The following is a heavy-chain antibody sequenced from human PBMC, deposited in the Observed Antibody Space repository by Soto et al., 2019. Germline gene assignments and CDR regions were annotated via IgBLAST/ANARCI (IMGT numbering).Heavy chain of an antibody. CDR3: ARTQKIFQYSSSWYGMDV. V-gene: IGHV3-11*01. Sequence: GGSLRLSCAASGFTFSDYYMSWIRQAPGKGLEWVSYISSSGSTIYYADSVKGRFTISRDNAKNSLYLQMNSLRAEDTAVYYCARTQKIFQYSSSWYGMDVWGQGTTVTVSS. J-gene: IGHJ6*02. CDR1: GFTFSDYY. CDR2: ISSSGSTI. D-gene: IGHD6-13*01.